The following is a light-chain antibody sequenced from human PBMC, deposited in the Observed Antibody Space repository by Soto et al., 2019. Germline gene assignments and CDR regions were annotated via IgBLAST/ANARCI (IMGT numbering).Light chain of an antibody. J-gene: IGKJ5*01. CDR2: GAS. V-gene: IGKV1-39*01. CDR1: QSISIS. CDR3: QQTYTAPEIT. Sequence: DSQMTQCAASLSGSVGDRDTITCRASQSISISLNWYQLKPGKAPNLLMYGASYLKSGVPTRFSGSGSETDFTLTISSLQPEDFATYYCQQTYTAPEITFGQGTRLEIK.